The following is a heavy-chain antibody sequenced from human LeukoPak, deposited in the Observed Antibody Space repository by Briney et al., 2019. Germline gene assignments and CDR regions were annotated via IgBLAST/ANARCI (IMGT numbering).Heavy chain of an antibody. CDR3: AKDPLTLRYFDWLLSPDNNYFDC. Sequence: PWGSLRLSCAASSFTFSNYAMSWVRQAPGKGLEWVSTISISGSGGSTYYADSVKGRFTISRNNSKNTLFLQMNSLRAEDSAVYYCAKDPLTLRYFDWLLSPDNNYFDCWGQGTLVTVSS. CDR2: ISISGSGGST. CDR1: SFTFSNYA. J-gene: IGHJ4*02. V-gene: IGHV3-23*01. D-gene: IGHD3-9*01.